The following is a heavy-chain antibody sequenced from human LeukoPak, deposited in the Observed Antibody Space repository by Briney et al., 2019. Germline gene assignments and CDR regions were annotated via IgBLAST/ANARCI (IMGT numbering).Heavy chain of an antibody. CDR3: AKGYSAAWYDFDS. CDR1: GFTFSSFA. Sequence: PGGSLRLSCAASGFTFSSFALSRVRQAPGKGLEWVSHIHYSPGYTYYADSVRGRFTISRDNSKNTLFLEMNSLRAEDTAIYYCAKGYSAAWYDFDSWGQGTLVTASS. CDR2: IHYSPGYT. D-gene: IGHD6-19*01. J-gene: IGHJ4*02. V-gene: IGHV3-23*01.